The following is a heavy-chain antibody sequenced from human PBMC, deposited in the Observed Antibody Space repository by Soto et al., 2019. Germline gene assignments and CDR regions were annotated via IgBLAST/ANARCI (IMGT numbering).Heavy chain of an antibody. D-gene: IGHD4-17*01. CDR3: AKDEVSRKYYGHSLEV. V-gene: IGHV3-33*03. J-gene: IGHJ6*04. Sequence: QVQLVESGGGLVQPGRSLRLSCVVSGFTFSNYGMHWVRQAPGKGLEWVADIWYDGSGQRYAGSVQGRFTISRDNSKNTLYLQITSLRVEDTAVYYCAKDEVSRKYYGHSLEVWGKGTTVTVSS. CDR1: GFTFSNYG. CDR2: IWYDGSGQ.